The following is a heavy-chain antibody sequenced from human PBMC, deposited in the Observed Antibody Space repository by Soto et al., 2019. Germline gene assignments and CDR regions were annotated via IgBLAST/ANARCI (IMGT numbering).Heavy chain of an antibody. J-gene: IGHJ3*01. CDR3: AYSTGCYRHDV. V-gene: IGHV4-4*02. Sequence: QVQLQESGPGLVKPSGTLSLTCAVSGDYISNSRWWTWVRQPPGKGLEWIGDIFHSGDTNYNPSLKSRVFISVDKSQNQFSLKVSSVTAADTAVYYCAYSTGCYRHDVWGQGTLVTVSS. D-gene: IGHD6-19*01. CDR1: GDYISNSRW. CDR2: IFHSGDT.